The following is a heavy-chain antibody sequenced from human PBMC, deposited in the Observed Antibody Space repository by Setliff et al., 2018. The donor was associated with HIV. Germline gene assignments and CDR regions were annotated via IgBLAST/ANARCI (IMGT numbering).Heavy chain of an antibody. J-gene: IGHJ3*01. CDR3: AREAPRYASGAFDF. CDR1: GYSFNNFG. CDR2: INGYSSQT. D-gene: IGHD3-10*01. Sequence: GASVKVSCKSSGYSFNNFGVSWVRQAPGQGLEWLGYINGYSSQTHFSPRLQGRLTLTTDTSTDTVYLELRSLISDDTAIYYCAREAPRYASGAFDFWGQGTMVTVS. V-gene: IGHV1-18*01.